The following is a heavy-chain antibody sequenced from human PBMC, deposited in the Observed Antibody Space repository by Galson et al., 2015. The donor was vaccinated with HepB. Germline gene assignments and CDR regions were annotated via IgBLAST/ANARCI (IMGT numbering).Heavy chain of an antibody. CDR1: GFTFSSYS. V-gene: IGHV3-21*01. CDR2: ISSSSSYI. D-gene: IGHD5-18*01. CDR3: ARDRGSRGYSYVAYYYYYYGMDV. J-gene: IGHJ6*02. Sequence: SLRLSCAASGFTFSSYSMNWVRQAPGKGLEWVSSISSSSSYIYYADSVKGRFTISRDNAKNSLYLQMNSLRAEDTAVYYCARDRGSRGYSYVAYYYYYYGMDVWGQGTTVTVSS.